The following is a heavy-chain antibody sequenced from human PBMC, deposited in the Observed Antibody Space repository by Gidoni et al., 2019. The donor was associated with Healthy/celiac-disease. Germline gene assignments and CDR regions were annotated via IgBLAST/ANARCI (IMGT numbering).Heavy chain of an antibody. Sequence: QLTLKASGPVLVKPTETLTLTFTVPGFSLSNASMGVSWIRQPPGKALEWLAHIFSNDEKSYSTSLKSRLTISKDTSKSQVVLTMTNMDPVDTATYYCARIQKQLVYYYYYMDVWGKGTTVTVSS. D-gene: IGHD6-6*01. CDR2: IFSNDEK. V-gene: IGHV2-26*01. CDR3: ARIQKQLVYYYYYMDV. J-gene: IGHJ6*03. CDR1: GFSLSNASMG.